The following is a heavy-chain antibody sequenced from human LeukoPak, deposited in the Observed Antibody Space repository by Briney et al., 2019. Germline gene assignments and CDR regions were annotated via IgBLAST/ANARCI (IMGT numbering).Heavy chain of an antibody. CDR1: GFTFSSYA. CDR3: AKDPRVLRFLEWPNGGFDP. D-gene: IGHD3-3*01. J-gene: IGHJ5*02. Sequence: PGGSLRLSCAASGFTFSSYAMSWVRQAPGKGLEWVSAISGSGGSTYYADSVKGRFTISRDNSKNTLYLQMNSLRAEDTAVYYCAKDPRVLRFLEWPNGGFDPWGQGTLVTVSS. CDR2: ISGSGGST. V-gene: IGHV3-23*01.